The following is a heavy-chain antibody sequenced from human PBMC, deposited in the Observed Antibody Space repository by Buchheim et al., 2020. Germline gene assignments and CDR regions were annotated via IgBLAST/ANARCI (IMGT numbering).Heavy chain of an antibody. J-gene: IGHJ5*02. V-gene: IGHV4-34*01. Sequence: QVQLQQWGAGLLKPSETLSLTCAVYGGSFSGYYWSWIRQHPGKGLEWIGYIYYSGSTYYNPSLKSRVTISVDTSKNQFSLKLSSVTAADTAVYYCARDLLYYGSGSYYNGINPWGQGTL. CDR1: GGSFSGYY. D-gene: IGHD3-10*01. CDR2: IYYSGST. CDR3: ARDLLYYGSGSYYNGINP.